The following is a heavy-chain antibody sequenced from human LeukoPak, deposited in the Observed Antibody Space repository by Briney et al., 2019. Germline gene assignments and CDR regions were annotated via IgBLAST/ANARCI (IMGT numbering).Heavy chain of an antibody. V-gene: IGHV3-43*01. CDR1: GFTFDDYT. CDR3: AKDLGPRGNDAFDI. J-gene: IGHJ3*02. Sequence: GGSLRLSCAASGFTFDDYTMHWVRQAPGKGLEWVSLISWDGGSTYYADSVKGRFTISRDNSKNSLYLQTNSLRTEDTALYYCAKDLGPRGNDAFDIWGQGTMVTVSS. CDR2: ISWDGGST. D-gene: IGHD3-16*01.